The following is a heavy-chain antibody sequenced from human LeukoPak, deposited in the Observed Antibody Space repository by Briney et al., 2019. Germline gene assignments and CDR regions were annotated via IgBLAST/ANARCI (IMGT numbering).Heavy chain of an antibody. CDR3: ARGFNDFWSGSQFVS. CDR2: ISGSGGTT. V-gene: IGHV3-23*01. D-gene: IGHD3-3*01. Sequence: GGSLRLSCAASGFTFSTYAVSWVRQVSGKGLEWVSDISGSGGTTHFADSVKGRFTISRDNSKNTLYLQMNGLRAEDTAVYFCARGFNDFWSGSQFVSWGQGTLVIVSS. CDR1: GFTFSTYA. J-gene: IGHJ4*02.